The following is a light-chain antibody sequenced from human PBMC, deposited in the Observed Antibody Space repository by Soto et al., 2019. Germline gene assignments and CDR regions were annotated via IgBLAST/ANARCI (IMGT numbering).Light chain of an antibody. CDR2: EVR. V-gene: IGLV2-14*01. Sequence: QSVLTPPASVSGSPGQSITISCTGTSSDIGGYNSVSWYQQHQGKAPKLMIYEVRKRPSGISNRFSGSKSGNTASLTISGLHAEDEADYYCSSYTSSVAHVFGTGTKGTVL. CDR1: SSDIGGYNS. J-gene: IGLJ1*01. CDR3: SSYTSSVAHV.